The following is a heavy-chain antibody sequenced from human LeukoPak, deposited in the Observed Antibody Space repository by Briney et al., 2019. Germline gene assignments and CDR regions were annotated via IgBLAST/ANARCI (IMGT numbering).Heavy chain of an antibody. CDR1: GFTVSSNY. Sequence: PGGSLRLSCAASGFTVSSNYMSWVRQAPGKGLEWVSIIYSGGTTYYADSVRGRFTISRDNSKNTLYLQMSSRRAEDTAVYYCARHHKGNNWYGGVDTWGQGTLVTVSS. CDR3: ARHHKGNNWYGGVDT. CDR2: IYSGGTT. D-gene: IGHD1-20*01. J-gene: IGHJ5*02. V-gene: IGHV3-53*01.